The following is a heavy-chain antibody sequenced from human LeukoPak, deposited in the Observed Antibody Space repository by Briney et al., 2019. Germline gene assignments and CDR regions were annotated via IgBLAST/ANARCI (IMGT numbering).Heavy chain of an antibody. D-gene: IGHD3-10*01. CDR2: INHSGST. J-gene: IGHJ4*02. V-gene: IGHV4-34*01. CDR1: GGSFSGYY. CDR3: ARVKALRIRGNIISDYLDY. Sequence: PSETLSLTCAVYGGSFSGYYWSWIRQPPGKGLEWIGEINHSGSTNYNPSLKSRVTISVDTSKNQFSLKLSSVTAADTAVYYCARVKALRIRGNIISDYLDYWGQGILVTVSS.